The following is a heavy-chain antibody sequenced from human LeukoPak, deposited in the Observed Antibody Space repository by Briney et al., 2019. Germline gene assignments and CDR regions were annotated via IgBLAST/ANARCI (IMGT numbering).Heavy chain of an antibody. CDR2: SNWNGGNT. CDR1: GFNFDDYG. Sequence: GGSLRLSCAASGFNFDDYGMSWVRQAPGKGLEWVSGSNWNGGNTGYADSVKGRFTISRDNSKNTLYLQMNSLRAEDTAVYYCAKDSFYDGSDDYWGQGTLVTVSS. CDR3: AKDSFYDGSDDY. D-gene: IGHD3-22*01. V-gene: IGHV3-20*04. J-gene: IGHJ4*02.